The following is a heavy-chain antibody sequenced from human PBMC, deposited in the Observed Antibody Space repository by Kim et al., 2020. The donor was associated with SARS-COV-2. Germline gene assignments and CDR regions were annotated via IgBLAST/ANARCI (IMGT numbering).Heavy chain of an antibody. Sequence: SQTLSLTCAVYGGSFSGYYWSWIRQPPGEGLEGIGEINHSGSTNYNPSLKSRVTISLDTPKNQYSLKLGSVTAADTPGYDFACSSWPNRIHSWGEGTLVT. J-gene: IGHJ4*02. CDR2: INHSGST. CDR3: ACSSWPNRIHS. CDR1: GGSFSGYY. V-gene: IGHV4-34*01. D-gene: IGHD6-13*01.